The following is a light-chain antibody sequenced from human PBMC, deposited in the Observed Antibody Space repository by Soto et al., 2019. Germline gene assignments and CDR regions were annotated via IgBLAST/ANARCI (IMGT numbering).Light chain of an antibody. CDR1: QSVGNY. V-gene: IGKV1-39*01. J-gene: IGKJ5*01. CDR2: AAS. Sequence: DIQLTQSPASLSASVGDRVTITCRASQSVGNYLNWYQQKPGKAPNLVIYAASTLERGVPSRFSGSGSGTDFTLTISTLQPQDFATYYCQQTNSFPITFGQGTRLDIK. CDR3: QQTNSFPIT.